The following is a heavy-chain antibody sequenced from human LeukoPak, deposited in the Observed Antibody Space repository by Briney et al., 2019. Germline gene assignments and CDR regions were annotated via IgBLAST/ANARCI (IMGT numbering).Heavy chain of an antibody. CDR3: ASNHHGDWRYFDL. V-gene: IGHV4-31*03. CDR1: GGSISSGGYY. CDR2: IYYSGST. D-gene: IGHD4-17*01. J-gene: IGHJ2*01. Sequence: SETLSLTCTVSGGSISSGGYYWSWIRQHPGKGLEWIGYIYYSGSTYYNPSLKSRVTISVDTSKNQFSLKLSSVTAADTAVYYCASNHHGDWRYFDLWGRGTLVTVSS.